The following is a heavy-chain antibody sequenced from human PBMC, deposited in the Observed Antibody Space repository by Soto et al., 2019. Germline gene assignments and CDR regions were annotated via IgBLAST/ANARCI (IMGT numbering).Heavy chain of an antibody. J-gene: IGHJ6*02. CDR1: GFTFSSYG. CDR2: ISYDGSNK. Sequence: GGSLRLSCAASGFTFSSYGMHWVRQAPGKGLEWVAVISYDGSNKYYADSVKGRFTISRDNSKNTLYLQMNSLRAEDTAVYYCAKDHSYYYGSGSYGYYYGMDVWGQGTTVTVSS. D-gene: IGHD3-10*01. V-gene: IGHV3-30*18. CDR3: AKDHSYYYGSGSYGYYYGMDV.